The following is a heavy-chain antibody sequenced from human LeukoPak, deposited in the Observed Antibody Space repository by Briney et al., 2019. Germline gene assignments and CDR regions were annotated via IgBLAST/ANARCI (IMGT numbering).Heavy chain of an antibody. J-gene: IGHJ4*02. CDR1: GGTFSSYA. Sequence: GVSVKVSCKASGGTFSSYAISWVRQAPGQGLEWMGGIIPIFGTANYAQKFQGRVTITADESTSTAYMELSSLRSEDTAVYYCARVGIAVADGFDYWGQGTLVTVSS. CDR3: ARVGIAVADGFDY. D-gene: IGHD6-19*01. V-gene: IGHV1-69*13. CDR2: IIPIFGTA.